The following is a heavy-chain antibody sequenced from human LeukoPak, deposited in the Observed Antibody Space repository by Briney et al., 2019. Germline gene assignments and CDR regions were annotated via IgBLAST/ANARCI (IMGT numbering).Heavy chain of an antibody. V-gene: IGHV4-39*01. J-gene: IGHJ5*02. CDR2: IYYSGST. CDR3: ARHYYDSSGHEGWFDP. CDR1: GGSISRSSYY. D-gene: IGHD3-22*01. Sequence: PSETLSLTCTVSGGSISRSSYYWGWIRQPPGKGLEWIGSIYYSGSTYYNPSLKSRVTISVDTSKNQFSLKLSSVTAADTAVYYCARHYYDSSGHEGWFDPWGQGTLVTVSS.